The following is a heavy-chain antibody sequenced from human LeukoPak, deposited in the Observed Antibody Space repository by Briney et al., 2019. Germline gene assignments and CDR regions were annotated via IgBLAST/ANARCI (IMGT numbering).Heavy chain of an antibody. CDR1: GFTFSDYA. J-gene: IGHJ5*02. D-gene: IGHD3-22*01. V-gene: IGHV3-72*01. CDR3: ARGDSSGYYYDL. Sequence: GGSLRLSCAASGFTFSDYAMHWVRQAPGKGLEWVGRSRNKAHSYTTEYAASVKDRFTISRDGSKNSLYLQMDGLKTEDTAVYYCARGDSSGYYYDLGGQGTLVTVSS. CDR2: SRNKAHSYTT.